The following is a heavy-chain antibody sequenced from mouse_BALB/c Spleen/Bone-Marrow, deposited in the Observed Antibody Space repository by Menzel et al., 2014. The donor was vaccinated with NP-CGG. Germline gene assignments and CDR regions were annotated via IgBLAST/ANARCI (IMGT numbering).Heavy chain of an antibody. V-gene: IGHV14-3*02. CDR1: GFNIKDTY. J-gene: IGHJ4*01. Sequence: EVQLQQSGAELVKPGASVKLSCTASGFNIKDTYMHWVKQRPEQGLEWIGRIDPANGNTKYDPKFQGKATITADTSSNTAYLQLSSLSSEDTAVYYCARREYYAMDYWGQGTSVTVSS. CDR3: ARREYYAMDY. CDR2: IDPANGNT.